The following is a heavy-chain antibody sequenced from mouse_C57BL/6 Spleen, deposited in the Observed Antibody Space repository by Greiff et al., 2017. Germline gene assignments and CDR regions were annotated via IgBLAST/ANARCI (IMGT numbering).Heavy chain of an antibody. Sequence: QVQLQQPGAELVKPGASVKLSCKASGYTFTSYWMQWVKQRPGQGLEWIGEIDPSDSYTNYNQKFKGKATVTVDTSSSTAYMQLSSLTSEDSAVYYCARVYYGSSPQSFDYWGQGTTLTVSA. J-gene: IGHJ2*01. V-gene: IGHV1-50*01. CDR3: ARVYYGSSPQSFDY. D-gene: IGHD1-1*01. CDR2: IDPSDSYT. CDR1: GYTFTSYW.